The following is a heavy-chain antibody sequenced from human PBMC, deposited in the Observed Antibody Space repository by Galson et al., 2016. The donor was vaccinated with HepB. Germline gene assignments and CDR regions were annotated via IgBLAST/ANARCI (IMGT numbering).Heavy chain of an antibody. CDR2: IYPGDSDI. Sequence: SGAEVKKPGGSLRISCKASGYSFTNYWIGWVRQMPGEGLEWMGIIYPGDSDIRYNSSFQGQVTISADKSITTAYLQWGSLKASDSAIYFCARRDRDCSGGTCFSRNFDYWGQGTLVSVSS. CDR3: ARRDRDCSGGTCFSRNFDY. J-gene: IGHJ4*02. D-gene: IGHD2-15*01. CDR1: GYSFTNYW. V-gene: IGHV5-51*01.